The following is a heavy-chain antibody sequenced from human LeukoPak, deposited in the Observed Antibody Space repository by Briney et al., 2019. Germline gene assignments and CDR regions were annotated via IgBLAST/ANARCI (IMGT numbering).Heavy chain of an antibody. CDR1: GVSIGSNNNY. J-gene: IGHJ4*02. Sequence: PSETLSLTCTVSGVSIGSNNNYWAWIRQPPGKGLEWIGSINHSGSTYYSPSLKSRATTFVDTSNNQLSLELTSVTAADTAVYYCAGVGDSYYYHVAYWGQGTLVTVSS. D-gene: IGHD3-22*01. CDR2: INHSGST. V-gene: IGHV4-39*01. CDR3: AGVGDSYYYHVAY.